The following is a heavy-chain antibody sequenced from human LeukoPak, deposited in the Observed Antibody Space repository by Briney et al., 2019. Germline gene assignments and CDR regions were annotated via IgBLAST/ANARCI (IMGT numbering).Heavy chain of an antibody. CDR2: INPNSGDT. CDR1: GYILTDYY. J-gene: IGHJ6*03. D-gene: IGHD3-10*01. V-gene: IGHV1-2*02. CDR3: ARDLGHGYMDV. Sequence: GASVKVSCRASGYILTDYYMHWVRQAPGQGLEWMGWINPNSGDTNYAQKFQGRVTMTRDTSISTAYMELSRLRSDDTAVYYCARDLGHGYMDVWGKGTTVTISS.